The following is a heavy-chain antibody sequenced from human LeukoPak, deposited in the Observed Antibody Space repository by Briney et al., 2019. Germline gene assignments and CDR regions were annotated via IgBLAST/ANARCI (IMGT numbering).Heavy chain of an antibody. CDR1: GGSFSGYY. Sequence: SETLSLTCAVYGGSFSGYYWSWIRQPPGKGLEWIGEINHSGSTNYNPSLKSRVTISVDTSKNQFSLKLSSVTAADTAVYYCARGTPRRDYWGQGTLVTVSS. J-gene: IGHJ4*02. CDR2: INHSGST. CDR3: ARGTPRRDY. V-gene: IGHV4-34*01.